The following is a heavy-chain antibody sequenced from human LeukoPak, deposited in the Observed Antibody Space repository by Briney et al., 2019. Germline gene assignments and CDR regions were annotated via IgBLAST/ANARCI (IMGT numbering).Heavy chain of an antibody. CDR1: GFPFSSYW. CDR3: ARTSTTGTTPRRFDY. D-gene: IGHD1-1*01. CDR2: MKPDGSDK. J-gene: IGHJ4*02. V-gene: IGHV3-7*01. Sequence: QPGGSLRLSCAASGFPFSSYWMSWLRQAPGKGLEWVAIMKPDGSDKYYVDSVMGRFTISRDNAKNSPYLQMNSLRDEDTAVYYCARTSTTGTTPRRFDYWGQGTLVTVSS.